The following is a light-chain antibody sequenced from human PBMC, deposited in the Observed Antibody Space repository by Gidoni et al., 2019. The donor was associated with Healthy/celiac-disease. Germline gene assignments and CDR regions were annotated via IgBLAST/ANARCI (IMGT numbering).Light chain of an antibody. Sequence: EIVLTQSPATLSLSPGESATLYCRASQSVSSYLAWYKQQPGQAPRLRIYAASNRATGIPARFSGSGSGKDFTLTISSIEPEDFVGYYCQQRSNWPPGTFXQXTKVEIK. CDR2: AAS. V-gene: IGKV3-11*01. CDR1: QSVSSY. J-gene: IGKJ1*01. CDR3: QQRSNWPPGT.